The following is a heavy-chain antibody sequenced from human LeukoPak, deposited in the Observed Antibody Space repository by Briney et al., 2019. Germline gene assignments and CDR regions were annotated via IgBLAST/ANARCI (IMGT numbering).Heavy chain of an antibody. J-gene: IGHJ4*02. CDR1: GFTFSSYA. CDR2: ISYDGSNK. V-gene: IGHV3-30-3*01. CDR3: ARDFGYRGFGEFEHDY. D-gene: IGHD3-10*01. Sequence: GGSLRLSCAASGFTFSSYAMHWVRQAPGKGLEWVAVISYDGSNKYYADSVKGRFTISRDNSKNTLYLQMNSLRAEDTAVYYCARDFGYRGFGEFEHDYWGQGTLVTVSS.